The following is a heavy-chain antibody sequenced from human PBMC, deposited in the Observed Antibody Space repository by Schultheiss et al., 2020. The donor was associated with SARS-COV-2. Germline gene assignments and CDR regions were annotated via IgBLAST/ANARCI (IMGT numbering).Heavy chain of an antibody. J-gene: IGHJ5*02. Sequence: GGSLRLSCAASGFTFSSYSMNWVRQAPGKGLEWVSRINSDGSTTFYADSVKGRFTISRDNAKNSLYLQMNSLRAEDTAVYYCARARGLVRWFDPWGQGTLVTVSS. CDR3: ARARGLVRWFDP. D-gene: IGHD6-19*01. V-gene: IGHV3-48*01. CDR2: INSDGSTT. CDR1: GFTFSSYS.